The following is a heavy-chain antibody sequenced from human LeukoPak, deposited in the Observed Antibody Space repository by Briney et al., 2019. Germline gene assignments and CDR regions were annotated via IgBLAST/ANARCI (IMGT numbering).Heavy chain of an antibody. D-gene: IGHD3-10*02. V-gene: IGHV3-11*04. CDR3: AELGITMIGGV. Sequence: GGSLRLSCAASGFTFRDYDTTWIRQAPGKGLEWVSYISSSDRTIYNAESVKGRFTISRDNAKNSLYLQMNSLRAEDTAVYYCAELGITMIGGVWGKGTTVTISS. J-gene: IGHJ6*04. CDR2: ISSSDRTI. CDR1: GFTFRDYD.